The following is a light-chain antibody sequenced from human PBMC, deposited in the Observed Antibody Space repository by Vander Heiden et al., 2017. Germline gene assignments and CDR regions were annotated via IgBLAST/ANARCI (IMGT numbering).Light chain of an antibody. J-gene: IGKJ2*03. CDR2: GAS. V-gene: IGKV3-20*01. CDR1: QSVTSSF. CDR3: QQEASSRYS. Sequence: EIVLTQSPGTLSLSPGERATLSCRTSQSVTSSFFAWYQQRPGQAPRLLIYGASRRATGIPDRFSGSGSGTDFTLTISRLEPEDCAVYYCQQEASSRYSFGQGTK.